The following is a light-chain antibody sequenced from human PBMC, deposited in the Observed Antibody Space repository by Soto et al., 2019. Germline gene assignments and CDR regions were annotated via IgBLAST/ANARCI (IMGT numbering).Light chain of an antibody. J-gene: IGKJ1*01. Sequence: EIVLTQSPGTLSLSPGERATLSCRASQSVSSTYLAWYQQKPGQAPRLLIYGASSRATGIPDKFSGSGSGTDFTRTISRLEPEDFAGYYCQQYDSSPWTVGQGTKVEIK. CDR1: QSVSSTY. CDR3: QQYDSSPWT. V-gene: IGKV3-20*01. CDR2: GAS.